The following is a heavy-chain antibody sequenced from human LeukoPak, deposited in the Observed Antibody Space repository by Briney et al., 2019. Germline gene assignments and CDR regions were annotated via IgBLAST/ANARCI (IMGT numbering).Heavy chain of an antibody. Sequence: KPSETLSLTCTVSGGSISSYYWSWTRQPPGKGLEWIGYIYYSGSTNYNPSLKSRVTISVDTSKNQFSLKLSSVTAADTAVYYCARLPSGYCSGGSCYPVDGMDVWGQGTTVTVSS. CDR2: IYYSGST. J-gene: IGHJ6*02. CDR1: GGSISSYY. CDR3: ARLPSGYCSGGSCYPVDGMDV. V-gene: IGHV4-59*08. D-gene: IGHD2-15*01.